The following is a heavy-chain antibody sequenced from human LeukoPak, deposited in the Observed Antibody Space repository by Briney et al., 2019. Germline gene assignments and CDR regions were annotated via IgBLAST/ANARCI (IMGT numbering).Heavy chain of an antibody. J-gene: IGHJ4*02. CDR3: AGGGEVGTTTHFDY. Sequence: PSETLSLTCTVSGGSISSSSYYWGWIRQPPGKGLEWIGSIYYSGSTYYNPSLKSRVTISVDTSQNQFSLQPPSVTAADTAEYYGAGGGEVGTTTHFDYWGQGTLVTVSS. CDR2: IYYSGST. CDR1: GGSISSSSYY. D-gene: IGHD1-26*01. V-gene: IGHV4-39*07.